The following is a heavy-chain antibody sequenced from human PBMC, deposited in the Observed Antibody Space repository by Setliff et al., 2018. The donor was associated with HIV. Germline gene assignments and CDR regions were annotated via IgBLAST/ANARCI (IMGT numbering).Heavy chain of an antibody. J-gene: IGHJ4*02. CDR1: GGSITRTPYY. Sequence: SETLSLTCTVSGGSITRTPYYWGWIRQPPGKGLEWIGSIHHSGTAYDNPSLKSRVTISVDPSKNQILLRLSSVAAADTAVYYCARLSGGMVPNYWGQGTLVTV. V-gene: IGHV4-39*01. D-gene: IGHD3-10*01. CDR3: ARLSGGMVPNY. CDR2: IHHSGTA.